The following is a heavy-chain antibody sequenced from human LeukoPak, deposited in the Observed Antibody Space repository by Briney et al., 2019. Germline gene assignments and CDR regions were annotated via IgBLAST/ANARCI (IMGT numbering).Heavy chain of an antibody. D-gene: IGHD2-2*01. CDR2: IIPIFGTA. Sequence: ASVKVSCKASGGTFSSYAISWVRQAPGQGLEWMGGIIPIFGTANYAQKFQGRVTITADESTSTAYMELSSLRSEDTAVYYCARDHCSSTSCYYRTDPLFDPWGQGTLVTVSS. J-gene: IGHJ5*02. CDR3: ARDHCSSTSCYYRTDPLFDP. CDR1: GGTFSSYA. V-gene: IGHV1-69*01.